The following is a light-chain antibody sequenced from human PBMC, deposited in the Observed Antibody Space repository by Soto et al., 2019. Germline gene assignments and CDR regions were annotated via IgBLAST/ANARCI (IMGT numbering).Light chain of an antibody. CDR2: WAS. CDR1: QSILYSSNNKNY. CDR3: QQYYSSPTWT. Sequence: DILMTQSPDSLAVSLGERATINCKSSQSILYSSNNKNYLAWFQQKPGQPPKLLIYWASTRESGVPDRFSGSVSRTDFTLTISSLQAEDVAVYYCQQYYSSPTWTFGKGTKVGIK. V-gene: IGKV4-1*01. J-gene: IGKJ1*01.